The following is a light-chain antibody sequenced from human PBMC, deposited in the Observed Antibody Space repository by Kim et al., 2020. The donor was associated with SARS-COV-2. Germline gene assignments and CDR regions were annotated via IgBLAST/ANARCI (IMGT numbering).Light chain of an antibody. J-gene: IGKJ1*01. CDR3: QQYNNWPRT. V-gene: IGKV3-15*01. Sequence: EIVMTQSPATLSVSPGDRATLSCRASQSVNSNLAWYQHKPGQAPSLLIYGASTRATGIQARFSGSGSGTEFTLTISSLQSEDFAVYYCQQYNNWPRTFGQGTKVDIK. CDR2: GAS. CDR1: QSVNSN.